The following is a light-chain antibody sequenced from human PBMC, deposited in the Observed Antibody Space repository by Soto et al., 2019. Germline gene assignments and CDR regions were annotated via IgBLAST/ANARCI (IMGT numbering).Light chain of an antibody. J-gene: IGLJ1*01. CDR3: CSYAGTYSYV. CDR2: DVS. Sequence: QSVLTQPRSVSGSPGQSVTISCTGTSSDVGAYNYVSWYQQQPGKAPKFMIYDVSKQPAGVPDRFSGYKSGNTASLTISGLQAEDEADYYCCSYAGTYSYVFGTGTKVTVL. V-gene: IGLV2-11*01. CDR1: SSDVGAYNY.